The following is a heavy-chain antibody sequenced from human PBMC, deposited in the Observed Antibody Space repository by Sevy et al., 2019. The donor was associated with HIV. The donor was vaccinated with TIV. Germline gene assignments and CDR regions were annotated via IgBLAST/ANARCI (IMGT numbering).Heavy chain of an antibody. CDR1: GFTFSDYW. D-gene: IGHD5-18*01. CDR2: INSDGSDV. CDR3: ARGDTWLHLLYYYYALDV. Sequence: GGCLRLSCAASGFTFSDYWMHWVRQVPGKGLVWVSRINSDGSDVIYADSVRGRFTMPRDNAKNTLFLQMNSLRAEDTAIYYCARGDTWLHLLYYYYALDVWGQGTTVTVSS. J-gene: IGHJ6*02. V-gene: IGHV3-74*01.